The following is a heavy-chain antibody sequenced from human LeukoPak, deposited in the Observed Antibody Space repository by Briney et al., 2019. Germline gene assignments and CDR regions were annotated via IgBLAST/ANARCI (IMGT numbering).Heavy chain of an antibody. Sequence: PGGSLRLSCAASGFTFRDAWMTWVRQAPGKGLEWVGRIRSKTDGGTTDYAVSVQGRFTISRDDSKNALYLQMSSLKTEDTAVYYCAKHIYGVVSIQQWGQGTLVTVSS. V-gene: IGHV3-15*01. D-gene: IGHD3-3*01. J-gene: IGHJ1*01. CDR3: AKHIYGVVSIQQ. CDR2: IRSKTDGGTT. CDR1: GFTFRDAW.